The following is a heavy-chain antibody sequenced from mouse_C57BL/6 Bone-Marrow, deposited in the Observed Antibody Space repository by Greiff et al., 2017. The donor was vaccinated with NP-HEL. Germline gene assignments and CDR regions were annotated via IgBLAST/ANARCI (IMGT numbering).Heavy chain of an antibody. J-gene: IGHJ4*01. CDR2: IWSGGST. CDR3: ARAPRWLLHAMDY. Sequence: VKVEESGPGLVQPSQSLSITCTVSGFSLTSYGVHWVRQSPGKGLEWLGVIWSGGSTDYNAAFISRLSISKDNSKSQVFFKMNSLQADDTAIYYCARAPRWLLHAMDYWGQGTSVTVSS. D-gene: IGHD2-3*01. CDR1: GFSLTSYG. V-gene: IGHV2-2*01.